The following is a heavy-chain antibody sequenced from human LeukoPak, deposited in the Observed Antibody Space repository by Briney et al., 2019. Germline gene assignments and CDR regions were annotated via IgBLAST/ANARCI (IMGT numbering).Heavy chain of an antibody. CDR3: ARDRLLGDGYNDYFDY. CDR1: GYTFTNYY. J-gene: IGHJ4*02. D-gene: IGHD5-24*01. Sequence: ASVKVSCKSSGYTFTNYYIHWVRQAPGQGLEWMGVINPSGGTTSYAQKFLGRVTMTRDTSTSTVYMELSSLRSEDTAVYYYARDRLLGDGYNDYFDYRGQGTLVTVSS. V-gene: IGHV1-46*01. CDR2: INPSGGTT.